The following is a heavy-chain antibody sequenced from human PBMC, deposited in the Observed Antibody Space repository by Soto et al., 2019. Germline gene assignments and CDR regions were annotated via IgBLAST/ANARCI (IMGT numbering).Heavy chain of an antibody. V-gene: IGHV1-69*13. D-gene: IGHD3-3*01. J-gene: IGHJ4*02. Sequence: SVKVSCKAAGVTFSSYAISWVRQAPGQGLEWMGGIIPIFGTANYAQKFQGRVTITADESTSTAYMELSSLRSEDTAVYYCARGSGHYDLLSRGTLDYWGQGTLVTVSS. CDR2: IIPIFGTA. CDR3: ARGSGHYDLLSRGTLDY. CDR1: GVTFSSYA.